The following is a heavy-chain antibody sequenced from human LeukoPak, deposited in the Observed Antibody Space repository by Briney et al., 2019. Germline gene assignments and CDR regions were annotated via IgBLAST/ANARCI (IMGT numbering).Heavy chain of an antibody. Sequence: ASVKVSCKASGYTFTSYDINRVRQATGQGLEWMGWMNPNSGNTGYAQKFQGRVTMTRNTSISTAYMELSSLRSEDTAVYYCARVINYYDSSGYYPIDYWGQGTLVTVSS. D-gene: IGHD3-22*01. CDR1: GYTFTSYD. V-gene: IGHV1-8*01. CDR2: MNPNSGNT. CDR3: ARVINYYDSSGYYPIDY. J-gene: IGHJ4*02.